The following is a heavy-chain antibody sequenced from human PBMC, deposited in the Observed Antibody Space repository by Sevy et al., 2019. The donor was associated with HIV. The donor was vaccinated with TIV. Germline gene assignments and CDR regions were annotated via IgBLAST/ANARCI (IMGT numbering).Heavy chain of an antibody. CDR1: GYTFTSYI. CDR2: INTMTGNP. D-gene: IGHD2-15*01. Sequence: ASVKVSCKASGYTFTSYIMSWVRQAPGQGLEWMGLINTMTGNPTYAQGFTGRFVFSLDTSASTAYLQISSLKAEDSAVYYCTRGYCSGGTCSPGGYWGQGTLVTVSS. V-gene: IGHV7-4-1*02. CDR3: TRGYCSGGTCSPGGY. J-gene: IGHJ4*02.